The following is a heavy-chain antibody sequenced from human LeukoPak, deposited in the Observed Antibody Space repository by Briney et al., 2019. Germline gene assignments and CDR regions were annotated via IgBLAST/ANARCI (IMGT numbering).Heavy chain of an antibody. CDR1: GFTFSSYG. D-gene: IGHD6-19*01. CDR3: AKGSQWLVHYIGVEYYFDY. V-gene: IGHV3-33*03. CDR2: IWYDGSNK. Sequence: GGSLRLSCAASGFTFSSYGMHWVRQAPGKGLEWVAVIWYDGSNKYYADSVKGRFTISRDNAKNSLYLQMNSLRAEDTALYYCAKGSQWLVHYIGVEYYFDYWGQGTLVTVSS. J-gene: IGHJ4*02.